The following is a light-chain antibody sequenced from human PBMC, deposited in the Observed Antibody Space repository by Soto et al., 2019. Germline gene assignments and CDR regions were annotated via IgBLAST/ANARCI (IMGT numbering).Light chain of an antibody. V-gene: IGKV1-17*03. J-gene: IGKJ4*01. Sequence: QVTQSPSSLSASVGDRVIITCRATEGINNYLAWFQQKPGKVPKLLIYAASTLQSGVPSRFSGSGSGTEFTLTISSLQPEDFATYYCLQHSSYPLTFGGGTKVDIK. CDR3: LQHSSYPLT. CDR1: EGINNY. CDR2: AAS.